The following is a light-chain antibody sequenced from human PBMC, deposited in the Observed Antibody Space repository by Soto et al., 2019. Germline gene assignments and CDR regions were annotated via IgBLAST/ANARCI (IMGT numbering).Light chain of an antibody. V-gene: IGKV2-28*01. J-gene: IGKJ5*01. CDR3: MQALQTPLIT. CDR1: QSLLHSNGYNY. CDR2: LGS. Sequence: DIVMTQSPLSLPVTPGEPASISCRSSQSLLHSNGYNYLDWYLQKPGQSPQLLIYLGSNRASGVPDRFSGSGSGTDFTLKISRVEAEDAGVYYCMQALQTPLITFGQGTRLEIK.